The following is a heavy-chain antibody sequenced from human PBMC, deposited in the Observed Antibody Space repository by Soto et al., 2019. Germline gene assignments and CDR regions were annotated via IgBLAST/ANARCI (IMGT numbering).Heavy chain of an antibody. CDR1: GFTFSSYW. CDR2: IKQDGSEK. D-gene: IGHD4-17*01. CDR3: ARDAPPFGDYEVRYYYYYMDV. Sequence: GGSLRLSCAASGFTFSSYWMSWVRQAPGKGLEWVANIKQDGSEKDFVDSVKGRFTVSRDNAKNSLYLQMNSLRVEDTAVYYCARDAPPFGDYEVRYYYYYMDVWGKGTTVTVSS. V-gene: IGHV3-7*01. J-gene: IGHJ6*03.